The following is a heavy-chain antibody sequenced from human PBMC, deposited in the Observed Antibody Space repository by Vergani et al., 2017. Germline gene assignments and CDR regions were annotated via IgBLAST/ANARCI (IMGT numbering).Heavy chain of an antibody. Sequence: VQLVESGGGLVKPGGSLRLSCAASGFTFSSYSMNWVRQAPGKGLEWVSSISSSSSYIYYADSVKGRFTISRDNAKNSLYLQMNSLRAEDTAVYYCARVVLRFLEWSPTPIAYWSEGSLVTVSS. D-gene: IGHD3-3*01. CDR3: ARVVLRFLEWSPTPIAY. J-gene: IGHJ4*02. V-gene: IGHV3-21*01. CDR1: GFTFSSYS. CDR2: ISSSSSYI.